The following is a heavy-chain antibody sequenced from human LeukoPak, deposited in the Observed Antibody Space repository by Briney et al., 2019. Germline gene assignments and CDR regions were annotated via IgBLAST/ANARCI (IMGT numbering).Heavy chain of an antibody. CDR1: GGSISSYY. CDR2: IYYSGST. J-gene: IGHJ4*02. V-gene: IGHV4-59*01. CDR3: ARDNWGLDY. Sequence: SETLSLTCTVSGGSISSYYWSWIRQPPGKGLEWIGYIYYSGSTNYNLSLKSRVTISVDTSKNQFSLKLSSVTAADTAVYYCARDNWGLDYWGQGTLVTVSS. D-gene: IGHD7-27*01.